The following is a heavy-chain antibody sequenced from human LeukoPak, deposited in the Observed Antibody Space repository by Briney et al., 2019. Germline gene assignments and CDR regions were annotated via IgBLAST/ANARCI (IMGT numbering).Heavy chain of an antibody. CDR1: GFTFSSYE. CDR2: ISSSGSTI. D-gene: IGHD3-16*01. J-gene: IGHJ4*02. CDR3: ARDLSGGSRDYYFDY. V-gene: IGHV3-48*03. Sequence: GGSLRLSCAASGFTFSSYEMNWVRQAPGKGLEWVSYISSSGSTIYYADSVKGRFTISRDNAKNSLYLQMNSLRAEDTAVYYCARDLSGGSRDYYFDYWGQGTLVTVSS.